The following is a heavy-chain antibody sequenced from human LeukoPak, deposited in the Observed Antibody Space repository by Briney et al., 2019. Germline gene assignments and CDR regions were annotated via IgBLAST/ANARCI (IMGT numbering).Heavy chain of an antibody. CDR3: ARALICTNGVCYKNYFDY. CDR2: ISYDGSNK. D-gene: IGHD2-8*01. Sequence: PGGSLRLSCAASGFTFSSYAMHWVRQAPGKGLEWVAVISYDGSNKYYADSVKGRFTISRDNSKNTLYLQMNSLRAEDTAVYYCARALICTNGVCYKNYFDYWGQGTLVTVSS. J-gene: IGHJ4*02. V-gene: IGHV3-30*04. CDR1: GFTFSSYA.